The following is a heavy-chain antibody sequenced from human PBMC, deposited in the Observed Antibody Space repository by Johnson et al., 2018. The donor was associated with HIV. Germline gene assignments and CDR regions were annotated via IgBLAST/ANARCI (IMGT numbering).Heavy chain of an antibody. J-gene: IGHJ3*02. D-gene: IGHD1-14*01. CDR1: GFTFGDYA. CDR3: TRAEWHDAFDI. Sequence: VQLVESGGGLVQPGRSLRLSCTASGFTFGDYAMSWVRQAPGKGLEWVGFIRSKAYGGTTEYAASVKGRFTISRDDYKSIAYLQMNSLKTEDTAVYYCTRAEWHDAFDIWGQGTMVTVSS. CDR2: IRSKAYGGTT. V-gene: IGHV3-49*04.